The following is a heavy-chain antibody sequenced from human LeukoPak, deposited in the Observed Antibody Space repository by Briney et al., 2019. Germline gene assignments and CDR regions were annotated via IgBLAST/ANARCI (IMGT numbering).Heavy chain of an antibody. CDR3: AKSRLLLWFGEA. V-gene: IGHV3-23*01. J-gene: IGHJ5*02. CDR1: GFTFSAFG. CDR2: ISGSGGST. D-gene: IGHD3-10*01. Sequence: GGSLRLSCAASGFTFSAFGMTWVRQAPGKGLEWVSAISGSGGSTYYADSVKGRFTISRDNSKNTLYLQMNSLRAEDTAVYYCAKSRLLLWFGEAWGQGTLVTVSS.